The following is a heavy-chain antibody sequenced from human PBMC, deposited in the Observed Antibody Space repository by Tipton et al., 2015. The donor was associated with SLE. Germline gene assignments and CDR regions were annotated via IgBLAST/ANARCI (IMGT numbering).Heavy chain of an antibody. CDR3: ARHGYDFWSGYYHHVFDV. V-gene: IGHV4-59*08. Sequence: LRLSCIVSGGSITGYYWRWIRQPPGKRLEWIGYIDQFGSANYNPSLQNRVTISVGRSKTQFSLKLRSVSAADSAMYYCARHGYDFWSGYYHHVFDVWGQGTMLSVSS. CDR1: GGSITGYY. D-gene: IGHD3-3*01. CDR2: IDQFGSA. J-gene: IGHJ3*01.